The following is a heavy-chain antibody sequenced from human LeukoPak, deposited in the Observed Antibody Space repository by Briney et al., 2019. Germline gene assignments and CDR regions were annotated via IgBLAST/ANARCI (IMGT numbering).Heavy chain of an antibody. CDR3: ARDQGGSGTYPFDY. CDR1: GGSISSGDYY. D-gene: IGHD3-10*01. CDR2: IYYSGNT. J-gene: IGHJ4*02. V-gene: IGHV4-30-4*01. Sequence: SETLSLTCTVSGGSISSGDYYWSWIRQPPGKGLERIGYIYYSGNTYYNPSLKSRISISVDTSKNQFSLKLSSVTAADTAVYYCARDQGGSGTYPFDYWGQGTLVTVSS.